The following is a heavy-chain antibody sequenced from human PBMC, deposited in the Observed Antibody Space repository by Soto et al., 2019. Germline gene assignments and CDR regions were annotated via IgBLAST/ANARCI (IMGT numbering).Heavy chain of an antibody. J-gene: IGHJ4*02. CDR2: INGYNGNT. CDR1: GYTFTTYG. Sequence: ASVKVSCKASGYTFTTYGISWVRQAPGQGLEWMGWINGYNGNTDYPQKLQGRVTMTTDTSTSTAYMALRSLRSDDTAVYYCARAPNSGSYLHFDYWGQGTLVTVSS. V-gene: IGHV1-18*01. CDR3: ARAPNSGSYLHFDY. D-gene: IGHD1-26*01.